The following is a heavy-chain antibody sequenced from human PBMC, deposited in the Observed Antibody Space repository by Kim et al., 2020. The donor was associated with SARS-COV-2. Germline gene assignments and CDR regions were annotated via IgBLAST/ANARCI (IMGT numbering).Heavy chain of an antibody. J-gene: IGHJ5*02. Sequence: SETLSLTCTVSGGSISSYYWSWIRQPPGKGLEWIGYIYYSGSTNYNPSLKSRVTISVDTSKNQFSLKLSSVTAADTAVYYCARGGSWAHNWFDPWCQGTLVTVSS. CDR2: IYYSGST. V-gene: IGHV4-59*13. D-gene: IGHD6-13*01. CDR3: ARGGSWAHNWFDP. CDR1: GGSISSYY.